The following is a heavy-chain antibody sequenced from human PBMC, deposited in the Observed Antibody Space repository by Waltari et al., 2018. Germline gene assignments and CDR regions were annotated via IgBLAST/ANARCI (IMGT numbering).Heavy chain of an antibody. CDR1: GFTFRSYP. V-gene: IGHV3-30*01. D-gene: IGHD6-13*01. CDR3: VRSNDSSWHNFDY. Sequence: QVQLVESGGGVVQPGRSLRLSCEASGFTFRSYPMHWVRQAPGKGLEWVAVISYDGSSTPYAGSVKGRFTISRDNSRNTLYLQMNSLRAEDTALYYCVRSNDSSWHNFDYWGQGTLVTVSS. CDR2: ISYDGSST. J-gene: IGHJ4*02.